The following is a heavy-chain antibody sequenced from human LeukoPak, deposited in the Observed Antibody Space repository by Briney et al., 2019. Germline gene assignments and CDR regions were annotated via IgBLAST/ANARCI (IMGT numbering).Heavy chain of an antibody. V-gene: IGHV4-61*02. CDR2: IYTSGST. Sequence: PSETLSLTCTVSGGSISSGSYYWSWIRQPAGKGLEWIGRIYTSGSTNYNPSLKSRVTISVDTSKNQFSLKLSSVTAADTAVYYCARQDEDYDILTGYYIGPFDYWGQGTLVTVSS. CDR1: GGSISSGSYY. J-gene: IGHJ4*02. D-gene: IGHD3-9*01. CDR3: ARQDEDYDILTGYYIGPFDY.